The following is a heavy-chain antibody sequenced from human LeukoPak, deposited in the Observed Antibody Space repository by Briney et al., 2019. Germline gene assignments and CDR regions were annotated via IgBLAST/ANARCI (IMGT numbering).Heavy chain of an antibody. CDR3: VKDLYKGDSASWYFFHY. Sequence: GGSLRLSCSASGFIISDYAMHWVRQASGKGLEYVSGISANGGSTYYADSVKGRFTISRDTSKNTLYLQVSSLRAEDTAMYYCVKDLYKGDSASWYFFHYWGQGTPVTVSS. J-gene: IGHJ4*02. D-gene: IGHD6-13*01. V-gene: IGHV3-64D*06. CDR2: ISANGGST. CDR1: GFIISDYA.